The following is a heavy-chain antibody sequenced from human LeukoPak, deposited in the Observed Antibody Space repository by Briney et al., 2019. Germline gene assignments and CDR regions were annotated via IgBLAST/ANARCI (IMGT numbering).Heavy chain of an antibody. V-gene: IGHV1-18*01. Sequence: ASVKVSCKASGFSFTSYDINWVRQAAGQGLEWMGWISAYNGNTNYAQKLQGRVTMTTDTSTSTAYMELRSLRSDDTAVYYCARNTIYFDYWGQGTLVTVSS. CDR3: ARNTIYFDY. CDR1: GFSFTSYD. D-gene: IGHD3-3*01. J-gene: IGHJ4*02. CDR2: ISAYNGNT.